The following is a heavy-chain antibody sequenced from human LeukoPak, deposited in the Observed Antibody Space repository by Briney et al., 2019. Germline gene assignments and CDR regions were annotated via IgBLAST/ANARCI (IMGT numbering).Heavy chain of an antibody. CDR3: ARGKVELRDYYYYYMDV. CDR1: GGSISSHY. D-gene: IGHD1-7*01. J-gene: IGHJ6*03. Sequence: SETLSLTCTVSGGSISSHYWSWIRQPPGKGLEWIGYIYYSGSTNYNPSLKSRVTISVDTSKNQFSLKLSSVTAADTAVYYCARGKVELRDYYYYYMDVWGKGTTVTVSS. V-gene: IGHV4-59*11. CDR2: IYYSGST.